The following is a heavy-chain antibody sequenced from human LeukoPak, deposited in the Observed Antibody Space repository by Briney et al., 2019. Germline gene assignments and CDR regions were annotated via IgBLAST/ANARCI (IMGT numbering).Heavy chain of an antibody. V-gene: IGHV1-8*03. Sequence: ASVKVSCKASGYTFTNYDINWVRQATGQGLEWMGWMNPNSGNTGYAQKFQGRVTITGNTSISTAYMELSSLRSEDTAVYFCARGSSWPYFAYWGQGTLVTVSS. D-gene: IGHD6-13*01. CDR2: MNPNSGNT. CDR3: ARGSSWPYFAY. J-gene: IGHJ4*02. CDR1: GYTFTNYD.